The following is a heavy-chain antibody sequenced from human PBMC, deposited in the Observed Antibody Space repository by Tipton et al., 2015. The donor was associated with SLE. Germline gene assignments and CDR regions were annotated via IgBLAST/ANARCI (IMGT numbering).Heavy chain of an antibody. Sequence: GLVKPSETLSLTCTVSGDSISRYWWTWIRQPPGKGLEWIGNMHYKGSTNYRPSLKSRVSMSVDTSRNSFSLKLSSVTAADTAVYYCARHGSTFYAFDIWGQGTMVTVSS. V-gene: IGHV4-59*08. D-gene: IGHD1-26*01. CDR3: ARHGSTFYAFDI. CDR2: MHYKGST. J-gene: IGHJ3*02. CDR1: GDSISRYW.